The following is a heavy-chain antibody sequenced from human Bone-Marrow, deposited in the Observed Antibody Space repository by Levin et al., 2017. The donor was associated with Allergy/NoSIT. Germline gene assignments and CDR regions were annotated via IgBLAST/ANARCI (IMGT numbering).Heavy chain of an antibody. Sequence: SQTLSLTCAVYGGSFSGYYWSWIRQPPGKGLEWIGEINHSGSTNYNPSLKSRVTISVDTSKNQFSLKLSSVTAADTAVYYCARRWYCSGGSCYRVLRPVDYWGQGTLVTVSS. V-gene: IGHV4-34*01. CDR2: INHSGST. D-gene: IGHD2-15*01. J-gene: IGHJ4*02. CDR1: GGSFSGYY. CDR3: ARRWYCSGGSCYRVLRPVDY.